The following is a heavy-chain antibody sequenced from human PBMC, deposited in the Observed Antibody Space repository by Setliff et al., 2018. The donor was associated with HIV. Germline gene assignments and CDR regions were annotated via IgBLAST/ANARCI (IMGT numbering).Heavy chain of an antibody. Sequence: SETLSLTCTVSDSGTYYWSWIRQPAGKGLEWIGRVSSRGDTNYNPSLKSRVTMSVDTSKNQFSLKLRSVTAADTAVYFCARDRSDILTGYYEGWFDPWGQGTLVTVSS. V-gene: IGHV4-4*07. CDR1: DSGTYY. CDR2: VSSRGDT. D-gene: IGHD3-9*01. J-gene: IGHJ5*02. CDR3: ARDRSDILTGYYEGWFDP.